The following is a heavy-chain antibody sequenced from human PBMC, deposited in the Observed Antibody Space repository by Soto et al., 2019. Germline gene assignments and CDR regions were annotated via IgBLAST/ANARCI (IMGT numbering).Heavy chain of an antibody. CDR3: ARDSLLWFGELTY. Sequence: SETLYLTCTVSGDSVSIYYWSWIRQPPGKGLEWIGYIYYSGSTNYNPSLKSRVTISVDTSKNQFSLKLSSVTAADTAVYYCARDSLLWFGELTYWGQGTLVTVSS. V-gene: IGHV4-59*02. CDR2: IYYSGST. J-gene: IGHJ4*02. D-gene: IGHD3-10*01. CDR1: GDSVSIYY.